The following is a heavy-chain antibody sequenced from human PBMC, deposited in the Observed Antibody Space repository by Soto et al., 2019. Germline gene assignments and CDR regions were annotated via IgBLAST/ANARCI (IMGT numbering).Heavy chain of an antibody. J-gene: IGHJ6*02. V-gene: IGHV5-10-1*01. Sequence: PGESLKISCKGSGYSFTSYWISWVRQMPGKGLEWMGRIDPSDSYTNYSPSFQGHVTISADKSISTAYLQWSSLKASDTAMYYCARGAGTGDTYYYYYGMDVWGQGTTVTVSS. D-gene: IGHD7-27*01. CDR3: ARGAGTGDTYYYYYGMDV. CDR1: GYSFTSYW. CDR2: IDPSDSYT.